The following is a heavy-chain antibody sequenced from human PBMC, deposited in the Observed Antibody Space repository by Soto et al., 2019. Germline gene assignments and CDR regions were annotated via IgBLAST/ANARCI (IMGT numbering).Heavy chain of an antibody. CDR2: IYSGGST. Sequence: PGGSLRLSCAASGFTVSSNYMSWVRQAPGKGLEWVSVIYSGGSTYYADSVKGRFTISRDNSKNTLYLQMNSLRAEDTAVYYCARGHTGYYYDSSGYSGAFDIWGQGTMVTVS. D-gene: IGHD3-22*01. CDR3: ARGHTGYYYDSSGYSGAFDI. V-gene: IGHV3-53*01. CDR1: GFTVSSNY. J-gene: IGHJ3*02.